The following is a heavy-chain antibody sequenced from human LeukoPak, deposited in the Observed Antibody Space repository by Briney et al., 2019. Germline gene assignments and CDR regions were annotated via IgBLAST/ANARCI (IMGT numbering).Heavy chain of an antibody. J-gene: IGHJ3*02. CDR1: GFTFSSYS. CDR2: ISSSSSYI. CDR3: ARERATYYYDSSGSDAFDI. Sequence: GGSLRLSCAASGFTFSSYSMNWVRQAPGKGLEWVSSISSSSSYIYYADSVKGRFTISRDNAKNSLYLQMNSLRAEDTAVYYCARERATYYYDSSGSDAFDIWGQGTMVTVSS. V-gene: IGHV3-21*01. D-gene: IGHD3-22*01.